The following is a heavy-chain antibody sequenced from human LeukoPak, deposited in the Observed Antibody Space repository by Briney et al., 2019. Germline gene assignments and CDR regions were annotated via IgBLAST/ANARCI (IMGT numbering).Heavy chain of an antibody. Sequence: SETLSLTCTVSGGSISSYYWSWIRDPAGEGLEGIGRICTSGNTNYNPSLKRRVTMSVDTSKNQFSLKLRSVTAADTAVYSCAREITSAANYDSSGIDYWGEGTLVTVSS. CDR2: ICTSGNT. J-gene: IGHJ4*02. D-gene: IGHD3-22*01. CDR3: AREITSAANYDSSGIDY. V-gene: IGHV4-4*07. CDR1: GGSISSYY.